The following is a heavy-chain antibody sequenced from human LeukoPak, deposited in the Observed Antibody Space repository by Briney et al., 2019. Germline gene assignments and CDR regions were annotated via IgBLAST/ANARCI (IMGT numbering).Heavy chain of an antibody. CDR2: IYPGDSDI. Sequence: GESLQTSCQGSGYSFNTYWIAWVRQLPGKGLEWMGIIYPGDSDIRYSPSFQGQVTISADESISTTYLQWSSLKASDTAMCYCARQADYNILTGYFKGHLDYWGQGTLVTVSS. V-gene: IGHV5-51*01. J-gene: IGHJ4*02. CDR3: ARQADYNILTGYFKGHLDY. CDR1: GYSFNTYW. D-gene: IGHD3-9*01.